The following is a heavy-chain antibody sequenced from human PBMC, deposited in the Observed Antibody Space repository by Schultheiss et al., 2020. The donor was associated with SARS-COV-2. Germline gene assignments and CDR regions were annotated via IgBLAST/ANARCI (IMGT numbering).Heavy chain of an antibody. D-gene: IGHD2-2*01. CDR3: AREYQLLSYCYFDL. Sequence: GSLRLSCTVSGGSISSFYWSWIRQPAGKGLDWIGRIYTSGSTNYNPSLKSRVTMSVDTSKNQFSLRLSSVTAADTAVYYCAREYQLLSYCYFDLWGRGTLVTVSS. CDR2: IYTSGST. V-gene: IGHV4-4*07. J-gene: IGHJ2*01. CDR1: GGSISSFY.